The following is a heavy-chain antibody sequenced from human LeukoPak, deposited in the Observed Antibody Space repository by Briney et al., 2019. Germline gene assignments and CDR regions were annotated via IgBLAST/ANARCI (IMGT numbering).Heavy chain of an antibody. CDR1: GYTFTTYG. D-gene: IGHD3-3*01. J-gene: IGHJ4*02. V-gene: IGHV1-18*01. CDR3: ARDPTEDFWSGFYSYFDF. CDR2: ISTYNGNT. Sequence: ASVKVSCKASGYTFTTYGLSWVRQAPGQGLEWMGWISTYNGNTNYAQKFQGRVTMTTDTSTSTAYMELRRLRSDDTAVYYCARDPTEDFWSGFYSYFDFWGQGTLVTVSS.